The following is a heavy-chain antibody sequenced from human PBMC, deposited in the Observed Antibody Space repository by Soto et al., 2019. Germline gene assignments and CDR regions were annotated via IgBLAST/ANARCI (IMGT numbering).Heavy chain of an antibody. V-gene: IGHV1-3*01. CDR3: ARGGYCSSTSSSLFDY. J-gene: IGHJ4*02. CDR2: IHAGNGNT. Sequence: GASVKVSCKASGYTFSSYAIHWVRQAPGQGLEWMGWIHAGNGNTKYSQSFQGRVTISRDTSATTAYMELNSLRADDTAVYYCARGGYCSSTSSSLFDYWGQGTLVTVSS. CDR1: GYTFSSYA. D-gene: IGHD2-2*03.